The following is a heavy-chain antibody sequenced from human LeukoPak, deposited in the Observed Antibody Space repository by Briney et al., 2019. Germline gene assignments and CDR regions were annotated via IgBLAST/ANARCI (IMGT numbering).Heavy chain of an antibody. CDR1: GYTFTGYY. CDR3: ARGSTVGATESLGFDY. D-gene: IGHD1-26*01. CDR2: INPNSGDT. V-gene: IGHV1-2*02. Sequence: ASVKVSCKASGYTFTGYYIHWVRQAPGQGLEWMGWINPNSGDTHYAQKFQGRVTMTRDTSISTAYIELSRLGSDDTAMYYCARGSTVGATESLGFDYWGQGNPVTVSS. J-gene: IGHJ4*02.